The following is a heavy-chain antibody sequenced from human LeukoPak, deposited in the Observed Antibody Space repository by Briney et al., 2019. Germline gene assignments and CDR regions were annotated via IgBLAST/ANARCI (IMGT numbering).Heavy chain of an antibody. CDR1: GGPISSYY. CDR3: AREGAYDFWSGYYPFDY. J-gene: IGHJ4*02. CDR2: IYTSGST. Sequence: SETLSLTCTVSGGPISSYYWSWIRQPAGKGLEWIGRIYTSGSTNYNPSLKSRVTMSVDTSKNQFSLKLSSVTAADTAVYYCAREGAYDFWSGYYPFDYWGQGTLVTVSS. V-gene: IGHV4-4*07. D-gene: IGHD3-3*01.